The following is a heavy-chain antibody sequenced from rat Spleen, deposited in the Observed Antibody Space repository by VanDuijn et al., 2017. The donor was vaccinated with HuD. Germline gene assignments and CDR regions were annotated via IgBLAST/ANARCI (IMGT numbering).Heavy chain of an antibody. V-gene: IGHV5-31*01. CDR1: GFTFSIYW. Sequence: EVQLVESGGGLVQPGRSLKLSCVVSGFTFSIYWMTWIRQAPGKGLEWVASITNTGDSTYYPDSVKGRFTISRDNAKSTLYLQMNSLRSEDTATYYCATYGGFIDYWGQGVVVTVSS. CDR2: ITNTGDST. J-gene: IGHJ2*01. CDR3: ATYGGFIDY. D-gene: IGHD1-11*01.